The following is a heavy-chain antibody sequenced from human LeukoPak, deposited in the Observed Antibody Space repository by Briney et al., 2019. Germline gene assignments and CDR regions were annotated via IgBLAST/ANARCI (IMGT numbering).Heavy chain of an antibody. CDR1: GYTFTSYD. V-gene: IGHV1-8*01. CDR3: ARGPTQYSNSWLPYYYYGMDV. D-gene: IGHD6-13*01. J-gene: IGHJ6*02. CDR2: MNPNSGNT. Sequence: ASVKVSCKASGYTFTSYDINWVRQATGQGLEWMGWMNPNSGNTGYAQKFQGRVTMTRNTSISTAYMELSSLRSEDTAVYYCARGPTQYSNSWLPYYYYGMDVWGQGTTVTVSS.